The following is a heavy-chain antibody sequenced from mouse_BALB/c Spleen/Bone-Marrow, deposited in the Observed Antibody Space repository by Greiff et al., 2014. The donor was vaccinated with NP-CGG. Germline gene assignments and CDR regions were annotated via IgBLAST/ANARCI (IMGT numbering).Heavy chain of an antibody. J-gene: IGHJ2*01. Sequence: EVQLQQSGPGLVKPSQSLSLTRTVTGYSITSDYAWNWIRQFPGKKLEWMGFIGYSGSTSYNPSLSSRISVTRGTSKNQFFLHLNSVTTEDTATYYCARDDYYGGSYFDYWGQGTTLTVSS. D-gene: IGHD1-1*01. CDR1: GYSITSDYA. CDR3: ARDDYYGGSYFDY. CDR2: IGYSGST. V-gene: IGHV3-2*02.